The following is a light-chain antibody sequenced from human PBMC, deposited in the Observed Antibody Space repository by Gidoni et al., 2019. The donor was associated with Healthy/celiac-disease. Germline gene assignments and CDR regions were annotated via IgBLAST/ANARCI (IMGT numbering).Light chain of an antibody. CDR3: QSYDSSLSGSV. V-gene: IGLV1-40*01. CDR2: GIS. Sequence: QSVLTQPPSVSGAPRQRVTISCTGSSSNIGAGYDLHWYQQLPGTAPKLLLYGISNRPSGVPDRFSGSKSGTSASLAITGLQAEDEAYYYCQSYDSSLSGSVFGGGTKLTVL. J-gene: IGLJ2*01. CDR1: SSNIGAGYD.